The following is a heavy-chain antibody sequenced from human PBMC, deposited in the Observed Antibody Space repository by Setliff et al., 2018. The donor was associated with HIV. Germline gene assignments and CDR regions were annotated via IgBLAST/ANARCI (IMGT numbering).Heavy chain of an antibody. Sequence: SETLSLTCTVSGGSISSNNYFWGWIRQPPEKGLEWIGSIYYSGSTYYNPSLKSRVTISIDTSRNQFSLKLTSVTAADTAMYYCARRHTAFDPWGQGTLVAVSS. CDR3: ARRHTAFDP. CDR2: IYYSGST. V-gene: IGHV4-39*01. CDR1: GGSISSNNYF. J-gene: IGHJ5*02. D-gene: IGHD5-18*01.